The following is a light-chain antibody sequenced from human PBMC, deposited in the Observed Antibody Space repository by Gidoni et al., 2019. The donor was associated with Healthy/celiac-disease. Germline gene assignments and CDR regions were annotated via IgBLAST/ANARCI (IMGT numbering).Light chain of an antibody. CDR1: QSVSSY. V-gene: IGKV3-11*01. CDR3: QQRSNWPT. CDR2: DAS. Sequence: ELVLTQSPATLALAPGESATLSCRSSQSVSSYLAWYQQKPGQAPRLLIYDASNRATGIPARFSGSGSGTDFTLTSSSLEPEDFAVYYCQQRSNWPTFGQGTRLEIK. J-gene: IGKJ5*01.